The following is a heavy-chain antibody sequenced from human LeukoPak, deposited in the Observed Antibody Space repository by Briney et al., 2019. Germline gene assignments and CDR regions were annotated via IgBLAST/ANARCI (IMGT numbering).Heavy chain of an antibody. CDR2: INPNSGGT. CDR1: GYTFTSYD. CDR3: ARDYYDSSGYHDY. J-gene: IGHJ4*02. Sequence: ASVKVSCKASGYTFTSYDINWVRQATGQGLEWMGWINPNSGGTNYAQKFQGRVTMTRDTSISTAYMELSRLRSDDTAVYYCARDYYDSSGYHDYWGQGTLVTVSS. D-gene: IGHD3-22*01. V-gene: IGHV1-2*02.